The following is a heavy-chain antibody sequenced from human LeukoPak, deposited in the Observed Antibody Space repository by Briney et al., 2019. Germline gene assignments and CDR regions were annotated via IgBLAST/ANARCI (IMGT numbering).Heavy chain of an antibody. J-gene: IGHJ4*02. V-gene: IGHV3-21*04. CDR3: AKDAYSSSPYYFDY. CDR2: ISSSSSYI. CDR1: GFTFSSYS. Sequence: PGGSLRLSCAASGFTFSSYSMNWVRQAPGKGLEWVSSISSSSSYIYYADSVKGRFTISRDNAKNSLYLQMNSLRAEDTAVYYCAKDAYSSSPYYFDYWGQGTLVTVSS. D-gene: IGHD6-13*01.